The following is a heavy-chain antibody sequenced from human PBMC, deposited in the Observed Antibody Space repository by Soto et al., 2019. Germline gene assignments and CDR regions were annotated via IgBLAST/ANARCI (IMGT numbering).Heavy chain of an antibody. Sequence: PSETLSLTCGVYGGSFRNYYWIWVRQPPGKGLEWIGEVNHSGEATYNPSIQSRLTISLDTSNNLFSLKMTSVTAADTAMYFGTRAERFPRSWFYPWGQGTQVTVSS. J-gene: IGHJ5*02. CDR3: TRAERFPRSWFYP. CDR1: GGSFRNYY. D-gene: IGHD3-10*01. V-gene: IGHV4-34*01. CDR2: VNHSGEA.